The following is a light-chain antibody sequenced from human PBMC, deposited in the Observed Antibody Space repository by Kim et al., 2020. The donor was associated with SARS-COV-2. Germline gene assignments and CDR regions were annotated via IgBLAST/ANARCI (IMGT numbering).Light chain of an antibody. CDR3: QSYNRSNVV. CDR1: SGSIDDNY. J-gene: IGLJ2*01. V-gene: IGLV6-57*03. Sequence: GKTVTTSCTRSSGSIDDNYGQWYQQRPGGVPTTVIYEDDQRPSGVSDRFSGSIDNSSNSASLTISGLKTEDEADYYCQSYNRSNVVFGGGTQLTVL. CDR2: EDD.